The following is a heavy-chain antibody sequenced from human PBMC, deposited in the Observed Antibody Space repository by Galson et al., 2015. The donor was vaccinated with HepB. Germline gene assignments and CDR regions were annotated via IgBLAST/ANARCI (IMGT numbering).Heavy chain of an antibody. CDR3: ARERSYYYYYMDV. V-gene: IGHV3-53*01. CDR2: IHSGGVT. CDR1: GSTVSSNY. Sequence: SLRLSCAASGSTVSSNYMSWVRQVPGKGLEWVAVIHSGGVTYYADSVKGRSTISRDNSKNTLYLQMNSLRAEDTAVYYCARERSYYYYYMDVWGNGTTVTVSS. D-gene: IGHD3-16*01. J-gene: IGHJ6*03.